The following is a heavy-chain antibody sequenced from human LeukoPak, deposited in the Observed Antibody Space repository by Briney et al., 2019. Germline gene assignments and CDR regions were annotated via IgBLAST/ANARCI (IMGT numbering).Heavy chain of an antibody. CDR2: IYYSGST. D-gene: IGHD1-26*01. CDR1: GRSITSSNYY. Sequence: SQTLSLTCTVSGRSITSSNYYWGWIHQPPGKGLGWFVNIYYSGSTHYNPSPKTRVTISADTSQYKFSLKPTSVTAPATTADYCTRMGSGSYYWFDFWGQGTLVTVSS. V-gene: IGHV4-39*01. J-gene: IGHJ4*02. CDR3: TRMGSGSYYWFDF.